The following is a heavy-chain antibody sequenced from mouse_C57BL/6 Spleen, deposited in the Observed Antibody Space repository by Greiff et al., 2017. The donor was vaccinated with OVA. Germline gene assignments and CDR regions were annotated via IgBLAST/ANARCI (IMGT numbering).Heavy chain of an antibody. D-gene: IGHD1-1*01. J-gene: IGHJ1*03. CDR1: GYSITSGYY. V-gene: IGHV3-6*01. Sequence: EVKLQESGPGLVKPSQSLSLTCSVTGYSITSGYYWNWIRQFPGNKLEWMGYISYDGSNNYNPSLKNRISITRDTSKNQFFLKLNSVTTEDTATYYCARDYYYGSSYVWYFDVWGTGTTVTVSS. CDR2: ISYDGSN. CDR3: ARDYYYGSSYVWYFDV.